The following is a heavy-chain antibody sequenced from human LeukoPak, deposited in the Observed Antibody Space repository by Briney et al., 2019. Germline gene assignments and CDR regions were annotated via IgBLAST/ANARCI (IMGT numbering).Heavy chain of an antibody. CDR2: IRQDGNEK. Sequence: PGGSLRLSCAASQFTFRSHWMSWVRQAPGKGLEWLANIRQDGNEKNYVDSVKGRLTISRDNAKNSLYLQLNNLRAEDTAIYYCARDKIVGATYLDYWGQGALVTVSS. J-gene: IGHJ4*02. D-gene: IGHD1-26*01. V-gene: IGHV3-7*03. CDR3: ARDKIVGATYLDY. CDR1: QFTFRSHW.